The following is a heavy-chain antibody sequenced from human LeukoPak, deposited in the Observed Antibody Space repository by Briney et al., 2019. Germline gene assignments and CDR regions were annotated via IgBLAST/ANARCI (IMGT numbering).Heavy chain of an antibody. CDR1: GFTFTGYY. CDR3: ARRLYYYDTSGFGWLDP. Sequence: ASVKVSCKASGFTFTGYYMHWVRQAPGQGLEWMGWINPKSGGTNYAQKFEGRVTMTTDTSVSTAYMELSSLRSDDTAVYYCARRLYYYDTSGFGWLDPWGQGTLVTVSS. J-gene: IGHJ5*02. V-gene: IGHV1-2*02. CDR2: INPKSGGT. D-gene: IGHD3-22*01.